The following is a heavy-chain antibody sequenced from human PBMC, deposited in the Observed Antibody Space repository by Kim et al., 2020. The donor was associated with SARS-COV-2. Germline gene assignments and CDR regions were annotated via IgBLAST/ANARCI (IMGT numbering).Heavy chain of an antibody. CDR1: GFTFSNAW. CDR3: TTYPAPVRGVINWYFDL. CDR2: IKSKTDGGTT. Sequence: GGSLRLSCAASGFTFSNAWMSWVRQAPGKGLEWVGRIKSKTDGGTTDYAAPVKGRFTISRDDSKNTLYLQMNSLKTEDTAVYYCTTYPAPVRGVINWYFDLWGRGTLVTVSS. D-gene: IGHD3-10*01. V-gene: IGHV3-15*01. J-gene: IGHJ2*01.